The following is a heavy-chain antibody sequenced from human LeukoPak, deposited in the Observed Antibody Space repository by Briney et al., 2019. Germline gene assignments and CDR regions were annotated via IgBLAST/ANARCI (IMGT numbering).Heavy chain of an antibody. CDR3: ARALSYYDFWSGHDAFDI. CDR1: GYTLTELS. CDR2: FDPEDGET. D-gene: IGHD3-3*01. V-gene: IGHV1-24*01. Sequence: GASVKVSCKVSGYTLTELSMHWVRQAPGKGLEWMGGFDPEDGETIYAQKFQGRVTMTEDTSTDTAYMELSSLRSEDTAVYYCARALSYYDFWSGHDAFDIWGQGTMVTVSS. J-gene: IGHJ3*02.